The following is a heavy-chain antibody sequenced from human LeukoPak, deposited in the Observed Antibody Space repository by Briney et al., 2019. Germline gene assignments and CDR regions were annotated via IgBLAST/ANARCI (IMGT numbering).Heavy chain of an antibody. Sequence: GGSLRLSCAASGFTFSNAWMSWVRQAPGKGLEWVGRIKSKTDGGTTDYAAPVKGRFTISRDDSKNTLYLQMNSLKTEDTAVYYCTTEDSSSWTALDYWGQGTLVTVSS. CDR2: IKSKTDGGTT. D-gene: IGHD6-13*01. V-gene: IGHV3-15*01. CDR1: GFTFSNAW. J-gene: IGHJ4*02. CDR3: TTEDSSSWTALDY.